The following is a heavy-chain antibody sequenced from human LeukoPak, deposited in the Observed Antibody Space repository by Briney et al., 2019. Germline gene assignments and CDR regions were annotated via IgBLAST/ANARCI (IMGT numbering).Heavy chain of an antibody. V-gene: IGHV3-23*01. CDR2: ISGSGVST. J-gene: IGHJ6*03. Sequence: PGGSLRLSCAASGFTFSSYAMSWVRQSPGKGLEWVSAISGSGVSTYYADSVKGRFTISRDNSKNTLYLQMNSLRAEDTAVYSCTKGREGNRMTTVNMDVWGKGTTVTVSS. D-gene: IGHD4-11*01. CDR1: GFTFSSYA. CDR3: TKGREGNRMTTVNMDV.